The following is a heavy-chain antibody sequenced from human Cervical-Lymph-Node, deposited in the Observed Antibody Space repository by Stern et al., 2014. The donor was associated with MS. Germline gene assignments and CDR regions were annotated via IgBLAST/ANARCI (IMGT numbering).Heavy chain of an antibody. D-gene: IGHD2-15*01. V-gene: IGHV1-18*01. Sequence: QVQLVQSGAEVKKPGASVKVSCKASGYTFTRYGISWVRQAPGQGLEWMGWISPYDGNPNYAQKLRGRVAMATDTATSTAYMELRSLRSDDTAVYYCARGLLGSENAFDIWGQGTMVTVSS. CDR1: GYTFTRYG. CDR3: ARGLLGSENAFDI. J-gene: IGHJ3*02. CDR2: ISPYDGNP.